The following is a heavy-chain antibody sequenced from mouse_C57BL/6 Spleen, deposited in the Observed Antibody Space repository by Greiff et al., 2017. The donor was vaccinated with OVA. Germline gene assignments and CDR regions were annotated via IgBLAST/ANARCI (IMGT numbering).Heavy chain of an antibody. CDR3: AREGITTVRAYFDY. V-gene: IGHV5-6*01. D-gene: IGHD1-1*01. CDR1: GFTFSSYG. J-gene: IGHJ2*01. Sequence: EVQLMESGGDLVKPGGSLKLSCAASGFTFSSYGMSWVRQTPDKRLEWVATISSGGSYTYYPDKVKGRFTISRDNAKNTLYLQMRSLKSEDTAMNSWAREGITTVRAYFDYWGQGTPHTVSS. CDR2: ISSGGSYT.